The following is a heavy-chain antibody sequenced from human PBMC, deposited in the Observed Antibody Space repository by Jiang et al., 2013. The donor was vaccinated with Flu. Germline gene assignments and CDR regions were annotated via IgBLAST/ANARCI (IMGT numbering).Heavy chain of an antibody. V-gene: IGHV5-10-1*01. CDR3: ARLLTNWFLRKICYLTT. Sequence: GAEVKKPGESLRISCKGSGYSFSSYWIGWVRQTPGKGLEWMGRIDPGDSYTNYSPSFRGHVTISVDNSITTAYLHWSSLQASDTAMYYCARLLTNWFLRKICYLTTWGQGTLV. CDR1: GYSFSSYW. J-gene: IGHJ4*02. CDR2: IDPGDSYT. D-gene: IGHD2-21*01.